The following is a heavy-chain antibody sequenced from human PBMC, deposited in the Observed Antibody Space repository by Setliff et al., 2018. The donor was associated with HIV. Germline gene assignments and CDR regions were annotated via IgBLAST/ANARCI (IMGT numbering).Heavy chain of an antibody. D-gene: IGHD1-1*01. CDR2: IYPGDSDT. CDR1: GYSFTSYW. CDR3: ARTSGARTTDY. V-gene: IGHV5-51*01. Sequence: PGESLKISCKGSGYSFTSYWIGWVRQVPGKGLEWMGIIYPGDSDTKYSPSFQGQVTISADKSISTAYLQWSNLKASDSAMYYCARTSGARTTDYWGQGTLVTVSS. J-gene: IGHJ4*02.